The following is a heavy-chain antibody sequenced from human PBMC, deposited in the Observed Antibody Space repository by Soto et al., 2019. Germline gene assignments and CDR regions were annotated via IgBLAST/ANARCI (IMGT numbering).Heavy chain of an antibody. J-gene: IGHJ5*02. CDR3: ATIIKRVAAADS. D-gene: IGHD6-13*01. Sequence: SETLSLTCTVSGGSISSSSYYWGWIRQPPGKGLEWIGSIYYSGSTYYNPSLKSRVTISVDTSKNQFSLKLSSVTAADTAVYYCATIIKRVAAADSWGQGTPVTVSS. CDR2: IYYSGST. V-gene: IGHV4-39*01. CDR1: GGSISSSSYY.